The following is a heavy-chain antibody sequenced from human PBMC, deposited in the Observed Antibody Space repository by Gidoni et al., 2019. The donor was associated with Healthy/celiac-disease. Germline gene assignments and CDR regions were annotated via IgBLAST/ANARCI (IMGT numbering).Heavy chain of an antibody. Sequence: QVQLVESGGGVVQPGRSLRLSCAASGFTFSSYAMRWVRQAPGKGLGGVAVISYDGSNKYYADSVKGRFTISRDNSKNTLYLQMKSLRAEDTAVYYCARDSMITFGGFDYWGQGTLVTVSS. CDR2: ISYDGSNK. CDR3: ARDSMITFGGFDY. CDR1: GFTFSSYA. V-gene: IGHV3-30-3*01. D-gene: IGHD3-16*01. J-gene: IGHJ4*02.